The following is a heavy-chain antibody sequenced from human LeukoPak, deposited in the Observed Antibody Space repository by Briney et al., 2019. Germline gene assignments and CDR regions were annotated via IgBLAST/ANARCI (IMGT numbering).Heavy chain of an antibody. CDR3: AKSGRFLNAYYYYGMDV. Sequence: GGSLRLSCVASGFTFSSYSMNWVRQAPGKGLEWVSSISSSSSYIYYADSVKGRFTISRDNSKNTLYLQMNSLRAEDTAVYYCAKSGRFLNAYYYYGMDVWGQGTTVTVSS. V-gene: IGHV3-21*04. J-gene: IGHJ6*02. D-gene: IGHD3-3*01. CDR1: GFTFSSYS. CDR2: ISSSSSYI.